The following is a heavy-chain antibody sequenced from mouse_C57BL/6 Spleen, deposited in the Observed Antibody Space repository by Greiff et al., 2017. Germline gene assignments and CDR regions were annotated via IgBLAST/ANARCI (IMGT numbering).Heavy chain of an antibody. V-gene: IGHV14-1*01. CDR1: GFNIKDYY. CDR2: IDPEDGDT. CDR3: TTSTVVAPMDY. D-gene: IGHD1-1*01. J-gene: IGHJ4*01. Sequence: VHVQQSGAELVRPGASVKLSCTASGFNIKDYYMHWVKQRPEQGLEWIGRIDPEDGDTEYAPKFQGKATMTADTSSNTAYLQLSSLTSEDTAVYYCTTSTVVAPMDYWGQGTSVTVSS.